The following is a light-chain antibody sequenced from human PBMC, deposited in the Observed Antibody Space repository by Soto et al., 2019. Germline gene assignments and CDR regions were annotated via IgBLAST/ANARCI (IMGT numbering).Light chain of an antibody. CDR1: QSINIW. Sequence: DIQLTQSPSTLSASVGDRVTITCRASQSINIWLAWYQQKPGKAPKLLMYKASTLEGGVPSTFSGSGSGTEFTLTISSLQPDDFATYYCQQSYSTPYTFGQGTKLEIK. V-gene: IGKV1-5*03. CDR2: KAS. J-gene: IGKJ2*01. CDR3: QQSYSTPYT.